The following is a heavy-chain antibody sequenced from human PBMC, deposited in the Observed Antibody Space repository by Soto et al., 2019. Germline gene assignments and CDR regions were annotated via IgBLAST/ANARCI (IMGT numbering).Heavy chain of an antibody. CDR2: VKSKTDGGTT. V-gene: IGHV3-15*07. J-gene: IGHJ4*02. CDR1: GFTFSNAW. Sequence: GGSLRLSCATSGFTFSNAWINWVRQAPGKGLEWVGRVKSKTDGGTTDYAAPVKGRFTFSRDDSINTLFLQMNSLKTEDTAVYYCTTSISGLVTGHWGQGTQVTVSS. D-gene: IGHD3-3*01. CDR3: TTSISGLVTGH.